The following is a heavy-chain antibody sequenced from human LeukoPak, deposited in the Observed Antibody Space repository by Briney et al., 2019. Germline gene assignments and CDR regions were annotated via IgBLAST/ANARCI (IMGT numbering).Heavy chain of an antibody. CDR2: IYYSGST. J-gene: IGHJ4*02. V-gene: IGHV4-39*01. D-gene: IGHD6-19*01. Sequence: PSETLSLTCTVSGGSISSSSYYWGWIRQPPGKGLGWIGSIYYSGSTYYNPSLKSRVTISVDTSKNQFSLKLSSVTAADTAVYYCARRGSSGRDYWGQGTLVTVSS. CDR1: GGSISSSSYY. CDR3: ARRGSSGRDY.